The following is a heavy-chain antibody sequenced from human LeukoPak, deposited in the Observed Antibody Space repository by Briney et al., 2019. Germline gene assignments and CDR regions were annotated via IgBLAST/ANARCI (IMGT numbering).Heavy chain of an antibody. D-gene: IGHD6-13*01. Sequence: PGRSLRLSCAASGFTSSSYGMHWVRQAPGKGLEWVAVISHDGSNKYYADSVKGRFTISRDNSKNTLYLQMNSLRAEDTAVYYCARDNREQQLVPPTFDYWGQGTLVTVSS. CDR3: ARDNREQQLVPPTFDY. V-gene: IGHV3-30*03. CDR1: GFTSSSYG. J-gene: IGHJ4*02. CDR2: ISHDGSNK.